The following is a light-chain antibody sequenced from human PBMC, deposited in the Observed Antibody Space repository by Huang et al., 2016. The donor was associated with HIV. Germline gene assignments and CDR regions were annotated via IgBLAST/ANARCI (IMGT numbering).Light chain of an antibody. CDR1: QSVLNRSNNKKY. CDR2: WAS. CDR3: QQYFNTPPT. J-gene: IGKJ1*01. V-gene: IGKV4-1*01. Sequence: DIVMTQSPDSLAVSLGERATIKCKSSQSVLNRSNNKKYLAWYQKKPGQPPKLVIYWASTRESGVPGRFSGSWSETDFTLSISSLQAEDVAVYYCQQYFNTPPTFGQGTRLDIK.